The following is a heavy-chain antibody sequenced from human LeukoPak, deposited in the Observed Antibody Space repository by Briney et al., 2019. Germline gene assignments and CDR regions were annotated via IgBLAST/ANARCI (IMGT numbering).Heavy chain of an antibody. Sequence: SETLSLTCAVYGGSFSGYYWSWIRQPPGKGLEWIGEINHSGSTNYNPSLKSRVTISVDTSKNQFSLKLSSVTAADTAVYYCARRNVSGRDGAFDIWGQGTMVTVSS. J-gene: IGHJ3*02. CDR2: INHSGST. CDR1: GGSFSGYY. V-gene: IGHV4-34*01. D-gene: IGHD1-26*01. CDR3: ARRNVSGRDGAFDI.